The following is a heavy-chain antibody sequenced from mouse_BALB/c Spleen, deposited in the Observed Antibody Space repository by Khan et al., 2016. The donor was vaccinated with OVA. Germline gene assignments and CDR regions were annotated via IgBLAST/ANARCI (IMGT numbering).Heavy chain of an antibody. CDR2: INTYTGEP. CDR1: GYTFTNYG. V-gene: IGHV9-3-1*01. Sequence: QIQLVQSGPELKKPGETVKISCKASGYTFTNYGMNWVKQAPGKGLKWMGWINTYTGEPTYADDFKGRFAFSLATSANTAYLQITNLKHEETATYCCARSASYWFVYVWGAGTTVTVSS. D-gene: IGHD6-1*01. J-gene: IGHJ1*01. CDR3: ARSASYWFVYV.